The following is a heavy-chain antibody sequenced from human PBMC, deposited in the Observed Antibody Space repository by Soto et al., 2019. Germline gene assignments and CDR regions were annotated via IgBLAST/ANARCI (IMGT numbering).Heavy chain of an antibody. CDR2: IYPGDSDT. V-gene: IGHV5-51*01. J-gene: IGHJ6*02. D-gene: IGHD5-18*01. CDR3: ARTRWVTRPFYYDGMDV. Sequence: EPLKISCHGSGYSFASYWIGWVRQMPGKDLEWMGIIYPGDSDTIYSPSFQGQVTISADKSLSTAYLQWTSLKASDTASYYCARTRWVTRPFYYDGMDVWGQRTTVTVSS. CDR1: GYSFASYW.